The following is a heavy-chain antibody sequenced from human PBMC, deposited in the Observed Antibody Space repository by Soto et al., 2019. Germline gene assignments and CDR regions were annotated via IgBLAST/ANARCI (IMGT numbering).Heavy chain of an antibody. Sequence: ASVKVSCKACGDSFTGCYMHWVRQAPGQGLEWMGRINPSDGSTTYAQKFQGRVSMTRDKSTSTLYMELSSLSSEDTALYYCARVDSSGYLAMYYFDNWGQGTHVTVSS. V-gene: IGHV1-46*01. CDR1: GDSFTGCY. D-gene: IGHD3-22*01. CDR3: ARVDSSGYLAMYYFDN. J-gene: IGHJ4*02. CDR2: INPSDGST.